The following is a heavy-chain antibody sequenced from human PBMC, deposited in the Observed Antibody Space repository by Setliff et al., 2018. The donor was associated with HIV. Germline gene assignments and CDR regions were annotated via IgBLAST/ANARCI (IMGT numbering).Heavy chain of an antibody. V-gene: IGHV4-61*01. CDR1: GDSIDRSNFF. D-gene: IGHD3-3*01. J-gene: IGHJ4*02. Sequence: SETLSLTCTVSGDSIDRSNFFWTWIRQHPGKGPEWIGYIYYSGSATYNPSLKSQASISVDTSRNQFSLKLTSVTAADTAIYYCARGVNFDYWGQGTQVTVSS. CDR3: ARGVNFDY. CDR2: IYYSGSA.